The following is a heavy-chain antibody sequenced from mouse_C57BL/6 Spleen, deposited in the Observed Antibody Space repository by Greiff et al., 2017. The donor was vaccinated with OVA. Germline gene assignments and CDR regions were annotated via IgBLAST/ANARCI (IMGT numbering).Heavy chain of an antibody. V-gene: IGHV5-4*03. D-gene: IGHD2-1*01. Sequence: EVNVVESGGGLVKPGGSLKLSCAASGFTFSSYAMSWVRQTPEKRLEWVATISDGGSYTYYPDNVKGRFTISRDNAKNNLYLQMSHLKSEDTAMYYCADLYYGNYVFAYWGQGTLVTVSA. CDR2: ISDGGSYT. J-gene: IGHJ3*01. CDR3: ADLYYGNYVFAY. CDR1: GFTFSSYA.